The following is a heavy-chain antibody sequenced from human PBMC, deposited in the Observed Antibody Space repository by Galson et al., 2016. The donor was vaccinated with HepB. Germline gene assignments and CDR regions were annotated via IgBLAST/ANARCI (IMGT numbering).Heavy chain of an antibody. D-gene: IGHD6-25*01. J-gene: IGHJ4*02. CDR1: GFIFSDFG. CDR2: IWYDGGKE. V-gene: IGHV3-33*01. CDR3: TRRVGGSFDF. Sequence: SLRLSCAASGFIFSDFGMHWVRQAPGKGLEWVAVIWYDGGKEFYADSVKGRFTISRDNYKNTLYLQMNGLRAEDTGVYYCTRRVGGSFDFWGRGTLVTVSS.